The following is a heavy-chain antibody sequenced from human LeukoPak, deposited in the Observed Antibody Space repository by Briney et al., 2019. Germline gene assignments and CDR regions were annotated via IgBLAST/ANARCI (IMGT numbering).Heavy chain of an antibody. CDR1: GFTFSSYG. V-gene: IGHV3-33*01. CDR3: ARQHCSGGDCYFFD. D-gene: IGHD2-15*01. CDR2: IWYDGNNK. Sequence: RPGGSLGLSCAASGFTFSSYGMHWVRQAPGKGLEWVALIWYDGNNKYYADSVKGRFTISRDNSKNTLYLQLNSLRAEDTAVYYCARQHCSGGDCYFFDWGQGTLVTVSS. J-gene: IGHJ4*02.